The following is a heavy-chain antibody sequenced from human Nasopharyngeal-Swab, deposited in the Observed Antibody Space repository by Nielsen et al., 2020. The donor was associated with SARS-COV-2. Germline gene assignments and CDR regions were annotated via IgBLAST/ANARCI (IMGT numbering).Heavy chain of an antibody. J-gene: IGHJ4*02. CDR2: IYPGDSDT. V-gene: IGHV5-51*01. Sequence: GGSLKISCKGSGYSFTSYWIGWVRQMPGKGLEWMGIIYPGDSDTRYSPSFQGQVTISADKSISTAYLQWSSLKASDTAMYYCARQARRVSMVRGVMYFDYWGQGTLVTVSS. CDR1: GYSFTSYW. D-gene: IGHD3-10*01. CDR3: ARQARRVSMVRGVMYFDY.